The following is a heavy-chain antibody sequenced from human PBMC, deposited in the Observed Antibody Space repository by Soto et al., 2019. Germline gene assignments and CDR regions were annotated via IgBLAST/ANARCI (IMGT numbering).Heavy chain of an antibody. Sequence: EVQLVESGGGLVQPGGSLRLACTVSGFTFRNYWMHWVRQAPGKGLVWVSRINSDGSDISYGDSVKGRFTIYRDNAQNTVYLQMNSLSAEDTAVYYCARDDPAGTLNYWGQGTLVTVSS. CDR1: GFTFRNYW. CDR3: ARDDPAGTLNY. D-gene: IGHD6-13*01. CDR2: INSDGSDI. V-gene: IGHV3-74*01. J-gene: IGHJ4*02.